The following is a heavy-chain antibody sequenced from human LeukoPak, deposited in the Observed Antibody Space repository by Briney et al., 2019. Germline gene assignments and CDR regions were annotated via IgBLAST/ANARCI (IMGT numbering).Heavy chain of an antibody. D-gene: IGHD3-16*01. CDR1: GGSISSSSYY. CDR2: IYYSGST. V-gene: IGHV4-39*07. J-gene: IGHJ6*03. Sequence: SETLSLTCTVSGGSISSSSYYWAWIRQPPGKGLEWIGSIYYSGSTYYNPSLKSRVTISVVTSKNQFSLKLSSVTAADTAVYYCARGGASPPYYYYYYMDAWGKGTTVTVSS. CDR3: ARGGASPPYYYYYYMDA.